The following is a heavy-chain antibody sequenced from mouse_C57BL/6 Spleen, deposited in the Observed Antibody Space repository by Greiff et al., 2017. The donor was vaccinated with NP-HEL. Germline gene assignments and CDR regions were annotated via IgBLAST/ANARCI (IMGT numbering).Heavy chain of an antibody. CDR1: GYTFTSYW. Sequence: QVQLQQPGAELVKPGASVKLSCKASGYTFTSYWMHWVKQRPGQGLEWIGMIHPNSGSTNYNEKFKSKATLTVDKSSSTAYMQLSSLTSEDSAVYYCAIGSDYDEEGAMDYWGQGTSVTVSS. D-gene: IGHD2-4*01. CDR3: AIGSDYDEEGAMDY. V-gene: IGHV1-64*01. CDR2: IHPNSGST. J-gene: IGHJ4*01.